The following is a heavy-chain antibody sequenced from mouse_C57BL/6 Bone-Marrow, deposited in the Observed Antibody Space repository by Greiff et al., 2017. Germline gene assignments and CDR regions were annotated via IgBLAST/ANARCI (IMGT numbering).Heavy chain of an antibody. V-gene: IGHV5-6*01. J-gene: IGHJ2*01. Sequence: EVKLMESGGDLVKPGGSLKLSCAASGFTFSSYGMSWVRQTPDKRLEWVATISSGGSYTYYPDSVKGRFTISRDNAKNTLYLQMSSLKSEDTAMYYCARPGAYYSNRYYFDYWGQGTTLTVSS. CDR1: GFTFSSYG. CDR2: ISSGGSYT. D-gene: IGHD2-5*01. CDR3: ARPGAYYSNRYYFDY.